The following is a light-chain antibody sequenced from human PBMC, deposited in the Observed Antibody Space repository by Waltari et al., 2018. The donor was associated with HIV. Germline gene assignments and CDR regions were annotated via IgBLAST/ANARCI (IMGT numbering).Light chain of an antibody. Sequence: AGLTQPPSVSKGLGQTATGTCCGNKNTVGGDGAEWLRHVPGLFPKPLSPRNNDRPPGVSVRFSASRSGVTSSLTISNLQPEDGADYYCSAWDKSLGTLLFGVGTRLTVL. CDR1: KNTVGGDG. J-gene: IGLJ3*02. CDR2: RNN. CDR3: SAWDKSLGTLL. V-gene: IGLV10-54*01.